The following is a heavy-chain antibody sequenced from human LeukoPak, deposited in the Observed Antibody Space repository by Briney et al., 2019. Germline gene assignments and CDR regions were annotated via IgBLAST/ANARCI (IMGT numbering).Heavy chain of an antibody. V-gene: IGHV3-66*04. Sequence: PGGSLRLSCAASEFSVGSNYMTWVRQAPGKGLEWVSLIYSGGSTYYADSVKGRFTISRDNSKNTLYLQMNSLRAEDTAVYYCAKRPIMITFGGASGFDYWGQGTLVTVSS. D-gene: IGHD3-16*01. J-gene: IGHJ4*02. CDR1: EFSVGSNY. CDR2: IYSGGST. CDR3: AKRPIMITFGGASGFDY.